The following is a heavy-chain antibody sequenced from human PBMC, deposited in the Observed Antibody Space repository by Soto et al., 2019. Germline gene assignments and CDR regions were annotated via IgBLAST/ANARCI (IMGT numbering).Heavy chain of an antibody. Sequence: QVQLVQSGAEVKKPGASVKVSCTASGYTFTSYGISWVRQAPGQGLEWMGWISAYNGNTNYAQKLQGRVTMTTDTSTSTAYMELRSLRSDDTAVYYCAREGYCTNGVCTRAYYYYYGMDVWGQGTTVTVSS. J-gene: IGHJ6*02. CDR1: GYTFTSYG. CDR2: ISAYNGNT. D-gene: IGHD2-8*01. CDR3: AREGYCTNGVCTRAYYYYYGMDV. V-gene: IGHV1-18*04.